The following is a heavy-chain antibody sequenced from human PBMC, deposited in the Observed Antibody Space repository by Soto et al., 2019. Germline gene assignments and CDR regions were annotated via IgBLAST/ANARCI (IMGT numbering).Heavy chain of an antibody. CDR3: ASSFSDCSSTSCYTIDY. V-gene: IGHV4-59*01. J-gene: IGHJ4*02. D-gene: IGHD2-2*02. CDR2: IYYSGST. CDR1: GGTISSYH. Sequence: PSDTLSLTYTVSGGTISSYHWRWIRQPPGKGLEWIGYIYYSGSTNYNPSLKSRVTISVDTSKNQFSLKLSSVTAADTAVYYCASSFSDCSSTSCYTIDYWGQGTLVTVSS.